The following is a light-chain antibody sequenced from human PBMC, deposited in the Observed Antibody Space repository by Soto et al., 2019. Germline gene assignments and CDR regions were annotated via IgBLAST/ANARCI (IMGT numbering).Light chain of an antibody. CDR1: QSVDSTY. Sequence: PVERATLSCRASQSVDSTYLAWCQQKPGQAPRLLIYGASTRATGIPARFSGSGSGTEFTLTISSLQSEDFAIYYCQQYHSWPPRTFGQGTKVDIK. CDR2: GAS. CDR3: QQYHSWPPRT. J-gene: IGKJ1*01. V-gene: IGKV3-15*01.